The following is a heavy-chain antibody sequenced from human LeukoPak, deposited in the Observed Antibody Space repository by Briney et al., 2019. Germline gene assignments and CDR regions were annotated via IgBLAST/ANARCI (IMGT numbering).Heavy chain of an antibody. CDR3: ARRPLGYCSSTSCPTPYYFDY. J-gene: IGHJ4*02. CDR2: INHSGST. D-gene: IGHD2-2*01. V-gene: IGHV4-34*01. CDR1: GGSFSGYY. Sequence: PSETLSLTCAVYGGSFSGYYWSWIRQPPGKGLEWIGEINHSGSTNYNPSLKSRVTISVDTSKSQFSLKLSSVTAADTAVYYCARRPLGYCSSTSCPTPYYFDYWGQGTLVTVSS.